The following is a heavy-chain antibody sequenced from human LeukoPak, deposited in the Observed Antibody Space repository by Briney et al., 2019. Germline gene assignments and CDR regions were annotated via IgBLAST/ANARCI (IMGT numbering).Heavy chain of an antibody. V-gene: IGHV3-48*01. CDR3: ARGTGSNYTLGY. J-gene: IGHJ4*02. CDR1: GFTVSSNY. D-gene: IGHD4-11*01. Sequence: GGSLRLSCAASGFTVSSNYMNWVRQAPGKGLEWVSYISGSGSAMYYADSVKGRFTISRDNAKNSLYLQMNSLRAEDTAVYYCARGTGSNYTLGYWGQGTLVTVSS. CDR2: ISGSGSAM.